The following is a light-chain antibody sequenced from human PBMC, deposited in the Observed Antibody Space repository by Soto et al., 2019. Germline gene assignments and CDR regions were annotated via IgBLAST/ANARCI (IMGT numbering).Light chain of an antibody. Sequence: AIRMTQSPSSFSASTGDRVTITCRASQGISSYLAWYQQKPGKAPKLLIYAASTLQSGVPSRFSGSGSGTDFTLTISCLQSEDFATYYCQQYDSYLVTFGPGTKVDIK. J-gene: IGKJ3*01. CDR2: AAS. CDR1: QGISSY. V-gene: IGKV1-8*01. CDR3: QQYDSYLVT.